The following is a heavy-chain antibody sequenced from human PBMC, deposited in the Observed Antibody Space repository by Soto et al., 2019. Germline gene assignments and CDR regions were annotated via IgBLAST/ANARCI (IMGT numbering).Heavy chain of an antibody. CDR3: ARDHYVYDILTGYGYYYGMDV. J-gene: IGHJ6*02. D-gene: IGHD3-9*01. V-gene: IGHV4-4*08. CDR2: ISNSGST. CDR1: GGSIETFY. Sequence: SETLSLTCTVSGGSIETFYWSWIRQPPGKGLEWIGYISNSGSTNYNPSLESRVTVSVDTAKNEFSLKLNSVTAADTAVYYCARDHYVYDILTGYGYYYGMDVWGQGTTVTVS.